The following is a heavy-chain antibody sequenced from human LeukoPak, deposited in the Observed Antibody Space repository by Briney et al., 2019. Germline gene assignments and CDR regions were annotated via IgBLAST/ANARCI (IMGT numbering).Heavy chain of an antibody. CDR1: GFTVSSNY. J-gene: IGHJ4*02. CDR2: IYSGGST. V-gene: IGHV3-53*01. Sequence: GGSLRLSCAASGFTVSSNYMSWVRQAPGKGLEWVSVIYSGGSTYYADSVKGRFTISRDNAKNSLYLQMNSLRAEDTAVYYCARDRGVPAASFDYWGQGTLVTVSS. D-gene: IGHD2-2*01. CDR3: ARDRGVPAASFDY.